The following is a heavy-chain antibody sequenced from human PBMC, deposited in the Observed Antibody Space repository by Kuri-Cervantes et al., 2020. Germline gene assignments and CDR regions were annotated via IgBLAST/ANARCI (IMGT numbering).Heavy chain of an antibody. CDR2: INPSGGST. J-gene: IGHJ6*02. CDR3: ARAGPRNYYGSGSYYNDYYYGMDV. CDR1: GYTFTSYY. D-gene: IGHD3-10*01. V-gene: IGHV1-46*01. Sequence: ASVKVSCKASGYTFTSYYMHWVRQAPGQGLEWMGIINPSGGSTSYAQKFQGRVTMTRDTSTSTVYMELSSLRSEDTAVYYCARAGPRNYYGSGSYYNDYYYGMDVWGQGTTVTVSS.